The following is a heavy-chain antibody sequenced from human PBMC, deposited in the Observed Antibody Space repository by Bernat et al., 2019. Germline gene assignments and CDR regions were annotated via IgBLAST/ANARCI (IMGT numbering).Heavy chain of an antibody. V-gene: IGHV3-30-3*01. CDR1: GFTFSSYE. D-gene: IGHD3-22*01. J-gene: IGHJ4*02. CDR2: ISYDGSNK. CDR3: ARDKYSSGYYLFDY. Sequence: LVVESGGGLVQPGGSLRLSCAASGFTFSSYEMNWVRQAPGKGLEWVAVISYDGSNKYYADSVKGRFTISRDNSKNTLYLQMNSLRAEDTAVYYCARDKYSSGYYLFDYWGQGTLVTVSS.